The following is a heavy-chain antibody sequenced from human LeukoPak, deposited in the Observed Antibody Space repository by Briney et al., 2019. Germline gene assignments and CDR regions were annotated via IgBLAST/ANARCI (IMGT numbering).Heavy chain of an antibody. CDR3: ARSAHTYYYDSSGPNAFDI. J-gene: IGHJ3*02. D-gene: IGHD3-22*01. Sequence: SVKVSCEASGGTFSSYAISWVRQAPGQGLEWMGGIIPIFGTANYAQKFQGRVTITADESTSTAYMELSSLRSEDTAVYYCARSAHTYYYDSSGPNAFDIWGQGTMVTVSS. V-gene: IGHV1-69*13. CDR1: GGTFSSYA. CDR2: IIPIFGTA.